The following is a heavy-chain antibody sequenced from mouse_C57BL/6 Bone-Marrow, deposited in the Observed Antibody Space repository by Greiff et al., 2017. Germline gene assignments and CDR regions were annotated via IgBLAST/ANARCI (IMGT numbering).Heavy chain of an antibody. D-gene: IGHD2-5*01. V-gene: IGHV5-2*01. CDR1: EYEFPSHD. CDR3: ASSNYGAMDY. CDR2: INSAGGST. J-gene: IGHJ4*01. Sequence: EVQGVESGGGLVQPGESLKLSCESNEYEFPSHDMSWVRKTPGQRLELVAAINSAGGSTYYPDTMERRFIISRDNTKKTLYLQMSSLRSEDTALYYCASSNYGAMDYWGQGTSLTVSS.